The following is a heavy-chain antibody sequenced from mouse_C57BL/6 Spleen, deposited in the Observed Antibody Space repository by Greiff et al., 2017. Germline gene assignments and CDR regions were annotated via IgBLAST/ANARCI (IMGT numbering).Heavy chain of an antibody. CDR1: GYAFTSYW. Sequence: QVHVQQSGAELVKPGASVKISCKASGYAFTSYWMNWVKQRPGQGLEWIGQIYPGGGGTNYNGKFKGKATLTADKSSSTAYMHLSSLTSEDSAVYLCAGDGSTWAYWGQGTLVTVSA. CDR2: IYPGGGGT. V-gene: IGHV1-80*01. CDR3: AGDGSTWAY. J-gene: IGHJ3*01. D-gene: IGHD5-1*01.